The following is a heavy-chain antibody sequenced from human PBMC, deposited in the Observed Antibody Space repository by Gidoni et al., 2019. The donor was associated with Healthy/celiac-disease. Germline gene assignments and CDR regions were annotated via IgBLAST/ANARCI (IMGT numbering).Heavy chain of an antibody. V-gene: IGHV4-39*01. J-gene: IGHJ4*02. CDR1: GGSLSSSSYY. CDR3: ARHGSGYSYGCFDY. CDR2: IYYSGST. D-gene: IGHD5-18*01. Sequence: QLQLQESGPGLVKPSATLSLTCTVSGGSLSSSSYYWGWTRQPPGKGLEWIGSIYYSGSTYSNPSLKSRVTISVDTSKNQFSLKLSSVTAADTAVYYCARHGSGYSYGCFDYWGQGTLVTVSS.